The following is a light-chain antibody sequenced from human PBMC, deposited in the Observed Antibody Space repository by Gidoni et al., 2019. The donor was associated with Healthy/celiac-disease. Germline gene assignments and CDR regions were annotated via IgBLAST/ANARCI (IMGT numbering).Light chain of an antibody. CDR3: QKYYSTPWT. V-gene: IGKV4-1*01. CDR1: QSVLYSSNNKNY. Sequence: DIVMTQSPDSLPVSLGERATINCKSSQSVLYSSNNKNYLAWYQQKPGQPPKLLIYWASTRESGVPDRFSGSGSGKDFTLTISSLQAEDVAVYYCQKYYSTPWTFGQGTKVEIK. CDR2: WAS. J-gene: IGKJ1*01.